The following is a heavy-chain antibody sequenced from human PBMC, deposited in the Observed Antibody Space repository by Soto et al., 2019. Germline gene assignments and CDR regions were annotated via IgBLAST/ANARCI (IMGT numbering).Heavy chain of an antibody. J-gene: IGHJ3*01. V-gene: IGHV4-34*01. CDR2: IYHSGSS. Sequence: SETLSLTCAVYSRSFSRYFWNWLRQSPMQGLERIGEIYHSGSSNYHPGLKNRVTISVDTSKKEFSLKMTSLTAADTAVYYCARVGVTVSTRAFDVWGQGTMVTVSS. D-gene: IGHD2-2*01. CDR3: ARVGVTVSTRAFDV. CDR1: SRSFSRYF.